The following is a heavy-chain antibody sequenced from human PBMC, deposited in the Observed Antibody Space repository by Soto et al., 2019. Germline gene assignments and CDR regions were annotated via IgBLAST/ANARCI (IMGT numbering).Heavy chain of an antibody. CDR3: ARVYGCGSSGPWPFDP. J-gene: IGHJ5*02. Sequence: PSETLSLTCTVSGGSISSSSYYWGWIRQPPGKGLEWIGSIYYSGSTYYNPSLKSRVTISVDTSKNQFSLKLSSVTAADTAVYYCARVYGCGSSGPWPFDPWGQGTLVTVSS. CDR1: GGSISSSSYY. D-gene: IGHD6-19*01. V-gene: IGHV4-39*01. CDR2: IYYSGST.